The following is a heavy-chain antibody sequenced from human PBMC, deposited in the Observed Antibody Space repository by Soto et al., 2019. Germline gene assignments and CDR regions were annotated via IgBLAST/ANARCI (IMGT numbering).Heavy chain of an antibody. CDR3: ARDRGGGPYYFYGMDV. J-gene: IGHJ6*02. V-gene: IGHV3-11*01. CDR1: GFTFSNHY. CDR2: ISGSGNSI. Sequence: QVQLVESGGGLVKPGGSLRLSCEASGFTFSNHYMSWIRQAPGKGLEWISYISGSGNSISYADSVQGRCTISRDNAKNSLYLQMNSLRADDTAVYYCARDRGGGPYYFYGMDVWGQGTTVTVSS. D-gene: IGHD3-10*01.